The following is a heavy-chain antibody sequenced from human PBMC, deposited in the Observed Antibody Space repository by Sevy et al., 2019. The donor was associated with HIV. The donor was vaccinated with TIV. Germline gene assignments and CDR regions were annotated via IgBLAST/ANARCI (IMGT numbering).Heavy chain of an antibody. D-gene: IGHD3-22*01. V-gene: IGHV3-23*01. CDR3: AREYDSSSYFDY. Sequence: GGSLRLSCAASGFTFSSYAMNWVRQAPGKGLEWVSGISGSGGSGDKTNYAEFVKGRFTISRNDSKNSLYLQLNGLRAENTAIYYWAREYDSSSYFDYWGQRTLVTVSS. J-gene: IGHJ4*02. CDR1: GFTFSSYA. CDR2: ISGSGGSGDKT.